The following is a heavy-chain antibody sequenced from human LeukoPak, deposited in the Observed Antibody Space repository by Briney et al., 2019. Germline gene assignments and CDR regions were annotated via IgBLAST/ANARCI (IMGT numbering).Heavy chain of an antibody. Sequence: ASVKVSCKASGYTFTSYDINWVRQATGQGLEWMGWMNPNSGNTGYAQKFQGRVTITRNTSISTAYMELSSLRSTATAAYYCPRGLGVVVPAADRHGDYWGQGSLVTVSS. V-gene: IGHV1-8*03. CDR2: MNPNSGNT. J-gene: IGHJ4*02. D-gene: IGHD2-2*01. CDR1: GYTFTSYD. CDR3: PRGLGVVVPAADRHGDY.